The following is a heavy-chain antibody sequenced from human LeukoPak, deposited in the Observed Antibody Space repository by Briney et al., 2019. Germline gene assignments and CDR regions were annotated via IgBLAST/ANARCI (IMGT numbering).Heavy chain of an antibody. CDR3: PRGRPSGSGWYGAYYYYYYGMDV. D-gene: IGHD6-19*01. CDR1: GYTFTSYD. J-gene: IGHJ6*02. CDR2: MNPNSGNT. Sequence: ASVKVSCTASGYTFTSYDINWVRQATGQGLEWMGWMNPNSGNTGYAQKFQGRVTMTRNTFISTAYMELSSLRSEDTAVYYCPRGRPSGSGWYGAYYYYYYGMDVWGQGTTVTVSS. V-gene: IGHV1-8*01.